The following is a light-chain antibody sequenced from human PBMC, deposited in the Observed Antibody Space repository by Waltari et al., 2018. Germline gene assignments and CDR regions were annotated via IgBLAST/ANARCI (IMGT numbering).Light chain of an antibody. V-gene: IGKV1-5*03. CDR1: KSVNRW. J-gene: IGKJ1*01. CDR2: KAS. Sequence: DIQMTQSPSTLSASVGDRVTIPCRVSKSVNRWLAWYSQKPGKAPKLLIAKASDLQNGVAPRFSGGGSGTEFTLTISNLQPDDSSTYYCQQYEAFPVTFGHGTKVEIK. CDR3: QQYEAFPVT.